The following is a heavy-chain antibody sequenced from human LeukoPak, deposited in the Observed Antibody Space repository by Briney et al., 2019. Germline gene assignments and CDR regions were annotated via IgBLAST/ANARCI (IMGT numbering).Heavy chain of an antibody. CDR1: GGSISSYY. Sequence: PSETLSLTCTVSGGSISSYYWSWIRQPPGKGLEWIGYIYYSGSTNYNPSLKSRVTISVDTSKNQFSLKLSSVTAADTAVYYCASRIAVAGPRAFDYWGQGTLVTVSS. V-gene: IGHV4-59*08. J-gene: IGHJ4*02. D-gene: IGHD6-19*01. CDR3: ASRIAVAGPRAFDY. CDR2: IYYSGST.